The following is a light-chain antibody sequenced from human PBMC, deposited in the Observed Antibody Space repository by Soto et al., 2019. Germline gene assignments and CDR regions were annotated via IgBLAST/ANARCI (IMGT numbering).Light chain of an antibody. Sequence: EIVMTQSPATLSVSPGESATLSCRASQGFSSYLPWYQQKPGQAPRLLIYGASIRATGVPARFSGSGSGTDFTLTINSLQSEDFAVYYCQHYVNWPLTFGGGTKVDIK. CDR3: QHYVNWPLT. CDR1: QGFSSY. CDR2: GAS. V-gene: IGKV3-15*01. J-gene: IGKJ4*01.